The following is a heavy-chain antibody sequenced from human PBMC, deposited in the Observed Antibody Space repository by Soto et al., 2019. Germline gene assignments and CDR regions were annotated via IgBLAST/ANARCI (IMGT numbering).Heavy chain of an antibody. CDR2: ISYDGSNK. CDR3: AKDSYDYYDSSGYPRD. D-gene: IGHD3-22*01. V-gene: IGHV3-30*18. CDR1: GFTFSSYG. Sequence: QVQLVESGGGVVQPGRSPRLSCAASGFTFSSYGMHWVRQAPGKGLEWVAVISYDGSNKYYADSVKGRFTISRDNSKNTLYLQMNSLRAEDTAVYYCAKDSYDYYDSSGYPRDWGQGTLVTVSS. J-gene: IGHJ4*02.